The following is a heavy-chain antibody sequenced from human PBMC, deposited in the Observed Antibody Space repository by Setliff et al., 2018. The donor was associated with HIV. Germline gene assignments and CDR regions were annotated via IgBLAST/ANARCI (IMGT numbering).Heavy chain of an antibody. J-gene: IGHJ5*02. CDR2: IFSSGST. D-gene: IGHD3-10*01. CDR3: ARRIDDSGSFPDKNWFDT. CDR1: GDSISSYS. Sequence: LSLTCTVSGDSISSYSWNWIRQSPGGGLEWIGFIFSSGSTKYNPSLQSRVTMSIDTSKNQFSLRLTSMTAADTAVYYCARRIDDSGSFPDKNWFDTWGQGSLVTVSS. V-gene: IGHV4-4*09.